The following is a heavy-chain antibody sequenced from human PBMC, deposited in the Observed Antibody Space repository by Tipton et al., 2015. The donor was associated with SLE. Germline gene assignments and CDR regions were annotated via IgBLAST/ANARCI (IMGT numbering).Heavy chain of an antibody. CDR3: AKWLYCYKGYFDY. CDR1: GGSFSNFA. D-gene: IGHD5-12*01. V-gene: IGHV1-69*05. CDR2: IITIVGIP. J-gene: IGHJ4*02. Sequence: QLVQSGAEVKKPGSSVKVSCKASGGSFSNFAISWVRQAPGQGLEWVGGIITIVGIPEYAQKSQGRVTITTDESASTAYMEMSSLRSEDTVVYYCAKWLYCYKGYFDYWGQGTLVTVSS.